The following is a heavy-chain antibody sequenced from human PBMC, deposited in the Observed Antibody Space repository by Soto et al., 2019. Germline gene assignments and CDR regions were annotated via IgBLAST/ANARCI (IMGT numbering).Heavy chain of an antibody. CDR3: ARGLRIAARPRRYNWFDP. J-gene: IGHJ5*02. V-gene: IGHV1-8*01. CDR1: GYTFTSYD. CDR2: MNPNSGNT. Sequence: ASVKVSCKASGYTFTSYDINWVRQATGQGLEWMGWMNPNSGNTGYAQKVQGRVTMTRNTSISTAYMELSSLRSEDTAVYYCARGLRIAARPRRYNWFDPWGQGTLVTVSS. D-gene: IGHD6-6*01.